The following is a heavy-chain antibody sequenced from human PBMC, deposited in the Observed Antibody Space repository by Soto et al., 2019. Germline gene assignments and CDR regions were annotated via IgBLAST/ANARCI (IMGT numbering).Heavy chain of an antibody. CDR1: AGSITSSSYY. CDR3: ARQSPGRRGLIVVVPAAMDY. V-gene: IGHV4-39*01. Sequence: SETLSLTCTVSAGSITSSSYYWGWTRQPPGKGREWIESIYYSGSTCYNPSLKSRVTISVDTSKNQFSLKLRSVTAADTAVYYCARQSPGRRGLIVVVPAAMDYWGQGPLVTVSS. D-gene: IGHD2-2*01. CDR2: IYYSGST. J-gene: IGHJ4*02.